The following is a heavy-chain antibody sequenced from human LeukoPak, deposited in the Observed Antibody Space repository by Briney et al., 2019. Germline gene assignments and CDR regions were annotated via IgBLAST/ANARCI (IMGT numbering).Heavy chain of an antibody. V-gene: IGHV4-59*01. Sequence: PSETLSPTCTVSGGSISSYYWSWIRQPPGKGLEWIGYIYYSGSTNYNPSLKSRVTISVDTSKNQFSLKLSSVTAADTAVYCARLYSSSLGRVFDYWGQGTLVTVSS. CDR2: IYYSGST. J-gene: IGHJ4*02. CDR1: GGSISSYY. D-gene: IGHD6-13*01. CDR3: ARLYSSSLGRVFDY.